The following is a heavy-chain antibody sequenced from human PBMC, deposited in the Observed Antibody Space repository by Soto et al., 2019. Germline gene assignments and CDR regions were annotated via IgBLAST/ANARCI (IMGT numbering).Heavy chain of an antibody. Sequence: GESLNISCKDSGYSFTSYWIAWVLQMPGKGLEWLAIIYHDDSDTRYSPSFQGQVTISADKSISTAFLQWSSLKSSDTAMYYCARHSSGLAAFDIWGQGTMVTVSS. J-gene: IGHJ3*02. D-gene: IGHD3-22*01. CDR2: IYHDDSDT. V-gene: IGHV5-51*01. CDR1: GYSFTSYW. CDR3: ARHSSGLAAFDI.